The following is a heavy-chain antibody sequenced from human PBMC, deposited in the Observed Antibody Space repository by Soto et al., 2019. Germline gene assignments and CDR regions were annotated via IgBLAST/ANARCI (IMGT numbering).Heavy chain of an antibody. V-gene: IGHV3-30*09. J-gene: IGHJ4*02. CDR2: ISYDGNNQ. Sequence: QVQLVESGGGVVQPGRSLRLSCAASGFTFNNYAMHWVRQAPGKGLEWVAVISYDGNNQYYADSVQGRFAISRDNSKNTLYLQMNRLRDEDTAVYYCAIDRVYDYDSSGHYNFEYWGQGSLVTVSS. CDR1: GFTFNNYA. CDR3: AIDRVYDYDSSGHYNFEY. D-gene: IGHD3-22*01.